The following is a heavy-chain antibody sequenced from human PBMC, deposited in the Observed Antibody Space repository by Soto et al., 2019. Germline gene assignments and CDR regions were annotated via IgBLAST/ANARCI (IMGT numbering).Heavy chain of an antibody. J-gene: IGHJ6*03. V-gene: IGHV4-59*12. D-gene: IGHD4-17*01. Sequence: SETLSLTCTVSGGSISSYYWSWIRQPPGKGLEWIGYIYYSGSTYYNPSLKSRLTISVDTSKNQFSLKLSSVTAADTAVYYCARFHGGFPLYYYYYYMDVWGKGTTVTVSS. CDR3: ARFHGGFPLYYYYYYMDV. CDR2: IYYSGST. CDR1: GGSISSYY.